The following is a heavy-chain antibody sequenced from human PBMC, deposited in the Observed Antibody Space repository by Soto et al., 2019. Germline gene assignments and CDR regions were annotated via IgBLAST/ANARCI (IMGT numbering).Heavy chain of an antibody. CDR1: GGSISSGDYY. CDR2: IYYSGST. Sequence: SETLSLTCTVSGGSISSGDYYWSWIRQPPGKGLEWIGYIYYSGSTYYNPSLKSRVTISVDTSKNQFSLKPSSVTAADTAVYYCARSAGYDTPFDYWGQGTLVTVSS. D-gene: IGHD5-12*01. CDR3: ARSAGYDTPFDY. J-gene: IGHJ4*02. V-gene: IGHV4-30-4*01.